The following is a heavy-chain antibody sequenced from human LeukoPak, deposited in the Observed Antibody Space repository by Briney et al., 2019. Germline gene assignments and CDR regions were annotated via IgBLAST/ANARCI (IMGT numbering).Heavy chain of an antibody. J-gene: IGHJ4*02. CDR2: ISAYNGNT. D-gene: IGHD3-10*01. Sequence: ASVKVSCKASGYTFTSYGISWVRQAPGQGLEWMGWISAYNGNTNYAQKLQGRVTMTTDTSTSTAYMELSSLRSEDTAVYYCARYYYGSGSYYAHFDYWGQGTLVTVSS. CDR1: GYTFTSYG. V-gene: IGHV1-18*01. CDR3: ARYYYGSGSYYAHFDY.